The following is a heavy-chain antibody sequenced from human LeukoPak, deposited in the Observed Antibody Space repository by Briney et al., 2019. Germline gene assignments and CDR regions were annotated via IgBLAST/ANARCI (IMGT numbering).Heavy chain of an antibody. CDR1: GGTFSSYA. CDR2: IIPIFGTA. Sequence: ASVKVSCKASGGTFSSYAISWVRQAPGQGLEWMGGIIPIFGTANYAQKFQGRVTITADESTSTAYMELSSLRSEDTAVYYCARGPFTMVRGVIINGYDYWGQGTLVTVSS. J-gene: IGHJ4*02. CDR3: ARGPFTMVRGVIINGYDY. D-gene: IGHD3-10*01. V-gene: IGHV1-69*13.